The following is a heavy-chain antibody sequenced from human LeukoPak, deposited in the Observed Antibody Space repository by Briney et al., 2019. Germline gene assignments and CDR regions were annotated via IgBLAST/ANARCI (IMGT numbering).Heavy chain of an antibody. Sequence: GGSLRLSCAASGFTFDDYGMSWVRHAPGKGLEWVSGINWNGGSTGYADSVKGRFTISRDNAKNSLYLQMNSLRAEDTAVYYCARERNYYDTSGRYFSGVPFDYWGQGTLVTVSS. D-gene: IGHD3-22*01. V-gene: IGHV3-20*04. CDR2: INWNGGST. J-gene: IGHJ4*02. CDR1: GFTFDDYG. CDR3: ARERNYYDTSGRYFSGVPFDY.